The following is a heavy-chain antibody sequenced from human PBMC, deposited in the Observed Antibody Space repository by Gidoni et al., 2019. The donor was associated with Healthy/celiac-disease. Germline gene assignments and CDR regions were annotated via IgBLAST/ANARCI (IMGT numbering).Heavy chain of an antibody. J-gene: IGHJ6*02. CDR2: ISNDGSNK. CDR1: GFTFSRHA. V-gene: IGHV3-30-3*01. CDR3: ARDHIVVVTAILVSPYYYYYGMDV. Sequence: QVQLVESGGGVVQPGMSLSLSCAASGFTFSRHAIHWVLQCPGKGLEWVGVISNDGSNKYYADSVKGRFTISRDNSKNTLYLQMNSLRAEDTAVYYCARDHIVVVTAILVSPYYYYYGMDVWGQGTTVTVSS. D-gene: IGHD2-21*02.